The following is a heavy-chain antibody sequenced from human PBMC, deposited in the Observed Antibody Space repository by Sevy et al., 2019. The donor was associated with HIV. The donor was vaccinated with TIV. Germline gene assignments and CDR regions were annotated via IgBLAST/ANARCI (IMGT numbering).Heavy chain of an antibody. Sequence: GGSLRLSCTASGFIFSNVWMSWVRQAPGNGLEWVGRIKTETDGGTIDYAAPVKDRFTISRDDSKNTLYLEMNTLKTEDTAVYFCTTGHDSGAIFDYWGQGTLVTVSS. J-gene: IGHJ4*02. D-gene: IGHD2-8*02. CDR2: IKTETDGGTI. CDR1: GFIFSNVW. V-gene: IGHV3-15*01. CDR3: TTGHDSGAIFDY.